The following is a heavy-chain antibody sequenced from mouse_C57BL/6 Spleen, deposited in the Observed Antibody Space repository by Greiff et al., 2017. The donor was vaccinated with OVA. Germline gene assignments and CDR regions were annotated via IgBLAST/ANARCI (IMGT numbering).Heavy chain of an antibody. J-gene: IGHJ2*01. CDR3: ARERIDY. CDR1: GYAFSSSW. Sequence: QVQLKESGPELVKPGASVKISCKASGYAFSSSWMNWVKQRPGKGLEWIGRIYPGDGDTNYNGKFKGKATLTADKSSSTAYMQLSSLTSEDSAVYFCARERIDYWGQGTTLTVSS. V-gene: IGHV1-82*01. CDR2: IYPGDGDT.